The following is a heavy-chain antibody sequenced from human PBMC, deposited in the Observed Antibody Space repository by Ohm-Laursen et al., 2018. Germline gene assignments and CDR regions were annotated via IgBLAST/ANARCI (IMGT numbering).Heavy chain of an antibody. CDR1: GASIDTYYGFY. J-gene: IGHJ4*02. D-gene: IGHD6-6*01. CDR3: ARLSGQAALGY. V-gene: IGHV4-61*05. CDR2: IYYSGTT. Sequence: SQTLSLTWSVSGASIDTYYGFYWTWIRQPPGKVLEWIGSIYYSGTTTYNPSLKSRVTMSVDTSKNQFSLKLSSSTDADTAVYYCARLSGQAALGYWGQGTLVTVSS.